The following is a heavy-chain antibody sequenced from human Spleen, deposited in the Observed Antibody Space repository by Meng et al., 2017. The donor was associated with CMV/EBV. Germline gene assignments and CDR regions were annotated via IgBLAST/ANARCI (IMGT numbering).Heavy chain of an antibody. V-gene: IGHV1-8*01. CDR2: MNPSSGDT. D-gene: IGHD1-26*01. J-gene: IGHJ4*02. CDR3: AREPYSGSRDY. CDR1: GYIFTSYA. Sequence: SFKASGYIFTSYAINWVRQATGQGLEWMGWMNPSSGDTAYAQKFQGRVTLTRDTSIRTAYMELSSLRSDDTAVYYCAREPYSGSRDYWGQGTLVTVSS.